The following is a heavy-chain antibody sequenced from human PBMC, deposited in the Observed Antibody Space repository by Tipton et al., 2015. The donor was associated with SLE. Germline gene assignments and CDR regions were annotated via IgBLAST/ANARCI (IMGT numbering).Heavy chain of an antibody. CDR3: ARTNPLYSSSLTGLYGMDV. Sequence: TLSLTCTVSGGSINSYYWSWIRQPPGKGLEWIGNIYTSGNTNYNPSLKSRVTLSVDTSKNQFSLRLRSVTAADTAVYYCARTNPLYSSSLTGLYGMDVWGQGTTVTVSS. CDR1: GGSINSYY. V-gene: IGHV4-4*08. J-gene: IGHJ6*02. D-gene: IGHD6-13*01. CDR2: IYTSGNT.